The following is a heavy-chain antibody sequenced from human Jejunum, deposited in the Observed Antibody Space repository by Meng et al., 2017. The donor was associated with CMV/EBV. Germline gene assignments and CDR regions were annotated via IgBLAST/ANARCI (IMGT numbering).Heavy chain of an antibody. CDR2: MSGSGSSI. V-gene: IGHV3-11*01. CDR3: ARDPYSIAVAGKGEFDS. Sequence: FSDYYMNWISQAPGKGLEWVSYMSGSGSSIDYADSVKGRFTISRDNAKNSLYLQMNSLRVEDTAVYYCARDPYSIAVAGKGEFDSWGQGTLVTVSS. CDR1: FSDYY. D-gene: IGHD6-19*01. J-gene: IGHJ4*02.